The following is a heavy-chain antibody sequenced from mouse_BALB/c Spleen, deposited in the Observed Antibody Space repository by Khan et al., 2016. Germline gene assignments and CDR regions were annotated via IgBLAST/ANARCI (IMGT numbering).Heavy chain of an antibody. V-gene: IGHV3-2*02. Sequence: EVQLQESGPGLVKPSQSLSLTCTVTGYSITSDYAWNWIRQFPGNKLEWMGYISYSGSTSYNPSLKSQISITRDTSKNQFFLQLNSVTTEDTATYYCARDYYGSSYFDYWGQGTTLTVSS. CDR1: GYSITSDYA. CDR2: ISYSGST. D-gene: IGHD1-1*01. CDR3: ARDYYGSSYFDY. J-gene: IGHJ2*01.